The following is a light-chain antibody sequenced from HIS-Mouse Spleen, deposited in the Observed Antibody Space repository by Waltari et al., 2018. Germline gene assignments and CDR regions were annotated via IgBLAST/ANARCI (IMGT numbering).Light chain of an antibody. CDR2: EVS. CDR1: SSDVGGYNY. CDR3: SSYTSSSTPNWV. V-gene: IGLV2-14*01. J-gene: IGLJ3*02. Sequence: QSALTQPASVSGSPGQSITISCTGTSSDVGGYNYVSWYQQHPGKAPKLMIYEVSNRPSGVFNTFSGSKSGNTASLTISGLQAEDEADYYCSSYTSSSTPNWVFGGGTKLTVL.